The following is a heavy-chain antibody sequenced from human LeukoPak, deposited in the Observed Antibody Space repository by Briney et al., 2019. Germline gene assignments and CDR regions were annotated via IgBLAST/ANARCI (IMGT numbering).Heavy chain of an antibody. CDR1: GFTFSRYA. V-gene: IGHV3-64D*06. D-gene: IGHD3-16*01. CDR3: VGGFY. CDR2: ISTSGGST. J-gene: IGHJ4*02. Sequence: GGSLRLSCSASGFTFSRYAMLWVRQAPGKGLEYVPAISTSGGSTYYADSVKGRFTISRDNSKNTLYLQMSSLRDEDTAVYYCVGGFYWGQGTLVTVSS.